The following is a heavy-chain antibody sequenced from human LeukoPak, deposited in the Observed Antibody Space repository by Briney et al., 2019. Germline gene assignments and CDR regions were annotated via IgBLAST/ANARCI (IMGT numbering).Heavy chain of an antibody. D-gene: IGHD3-10*01. CDR1: GYTLTELS. V-gene: IGHV1-24*01. Sequence: EASVKVSCKVPGYTLTELSMHWVRQAPGKGLEWMGGFDPEDGETIYAQKFQGRVTMTEDTSTDTAYMELSSLRSEDTAVYYCATLGTMVQRYFDYWGQGTLVTVSS. J-gene: IGHJ4*02. CDR2: FDPEDGET. CDR3: ATLGTMVQRYFDY.